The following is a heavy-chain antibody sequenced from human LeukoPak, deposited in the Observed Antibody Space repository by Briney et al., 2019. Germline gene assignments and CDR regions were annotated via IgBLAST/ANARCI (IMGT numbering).Heavy chain of an antibody. CDR3: AKDIRWELAAAGVFDY. J-gene: IGHJ4*02. V-gene: IGHV3-30*18. CDR2: ISYDGSNK. CDR1: GFTFSSYG. D-gene: IGHD6-13*01. Sequence: EGSLRLSCAASGFTFSSYGMHWVRQAPGKGLEWVAVISYDGSNKYYADSAKGRFTISRDNSKNTLYLQMNSLRAEDTAVYYCAKDIRWELAAAGVFDYWGQGTLVTVSS.